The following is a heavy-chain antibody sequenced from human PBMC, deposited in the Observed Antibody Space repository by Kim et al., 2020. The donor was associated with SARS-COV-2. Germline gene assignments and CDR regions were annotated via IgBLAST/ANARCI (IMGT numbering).Heavy chain of an antibody. CDR2: ISAYNGNT. Sequence: ASVKVSCKASGYTFTSYGISWVRQAPGQGLEWMGWISAYNGNTNYAQKLQGRVTMTTDTSTSTAYMELRSLRSDDTAVYYCARVDTITMVQGVNRYYYYMDVWGKGTTVTVSS. D-gene: IGHD3-10*01. J-gene: IGHJ6*03. V-gene: IGHV1-18*01. CDR1: GYTFTSYG. CDR3: ARVDTITMVQGVNRYYYYMDV.